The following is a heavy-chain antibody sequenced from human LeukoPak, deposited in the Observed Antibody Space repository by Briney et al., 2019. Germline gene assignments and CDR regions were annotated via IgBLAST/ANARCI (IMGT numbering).Heavy chain of an antibody. CDR1: GGTFSSYA. J-gene: IGHJ4*02. D-gene: IGHD1-26*01. CDR2: IIPIFGTA. Sequence: SVKVSCKASGGTFSSYAISWVRQAPGQGLEWMGGIIPIFGTANYAQKFQGRVTITADKSTSTAYMELSSLRSEDTAVYYCARDGGSYYYYFDYWGQGTLVTVSS. CDR3: ARDGGSYYYYFDY. V-gene: IGHV1-69*06.